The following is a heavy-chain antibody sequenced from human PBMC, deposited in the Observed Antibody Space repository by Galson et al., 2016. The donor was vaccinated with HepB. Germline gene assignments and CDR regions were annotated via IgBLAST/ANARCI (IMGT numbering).Heavy chain of an antibody. CDR2: IDWDDEK. CDR1: GFSLSSSGMR. V-gene: IGHV2-70*04. J-gene: IGHJ6*02. CDR3: ARDGPFYYFGMDV. Sequence: PALVKPTQTLTLTCTFSGFSLSSSGMRVNWIRQPPGKALEWLARIDWDDEKFYSTSLKARLTISRDTSKNQVVLKMTNMDLVDTATYSCARDGPFYYFGMDVWGQGTTVTVSS.